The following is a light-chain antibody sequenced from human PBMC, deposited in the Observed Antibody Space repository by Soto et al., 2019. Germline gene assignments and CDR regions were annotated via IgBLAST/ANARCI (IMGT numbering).Light chain of an antibody. CDR1: SSDVGGYNY. CDR2: EVT. Sequence: QSVLTQPPSASGSPGQSVTISCTGMSSDVGGYNYVSWYQQHPGKAPKLMIYEVTKRPSGVPDRFSGSKSGNTASLTVSGLQAEDEADYYGSSYAGSNSVLFGGGTKLTVL. J-gene: IGLJ2*01. CDR3: SSYAGSNSVL. V-gene: IGLV2-8*01.